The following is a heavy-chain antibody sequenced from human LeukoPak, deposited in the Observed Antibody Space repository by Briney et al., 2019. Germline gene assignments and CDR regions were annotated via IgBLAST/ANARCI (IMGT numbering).Heavy chain of an antibody. CDR1: GFTVSGVY. J-gene: IGHJ6*02. CDR3: ARDEMRELHYYYYGMDV. D-gene: IGHD1-26*01. V-gene: IGHV3-53*01. CDR2: IYSDDST. Sequence: PGGSLRLSCVASGFTVSGVYMSWVRQAPGQGLDWVSVIYSDDSTYYADSVKGRFTISRDNSKNTLNLQMNSLRAEDTAVYYCARDEMRELHYYYYGMDVWGQGTTVTVSS.